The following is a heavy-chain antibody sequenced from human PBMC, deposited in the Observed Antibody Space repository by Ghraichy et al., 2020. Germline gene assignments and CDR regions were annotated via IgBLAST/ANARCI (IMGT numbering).Heavy chain of an antibody. CDR2: ISGSGGST. V-gene: IGHV3-23*01. CDR1: GFTFSSYA. J-gene: IGHJ4*02. D-gene: IGHD3-9*01. CDR3: ARIQRNVLRYFDWLAYFDY. Sequence: GGSLRLSCAASGFTFSSYAMSWVRQAPGKGLEWVSAISGSGGSTYYADSVKGRFTISRDNSKNTLYLQMNSLRAEDTAVYYCARIQRNVLRYFDWLAYFDYWGQGTLVTVSS.